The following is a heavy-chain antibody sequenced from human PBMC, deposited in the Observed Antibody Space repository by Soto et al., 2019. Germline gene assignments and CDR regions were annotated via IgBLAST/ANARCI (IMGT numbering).Heavy chain of an antibody. V-gene: IGHV2-5*02. CDR2: VYWDDDK. Sequence: QITLKESGPTLVKPTQTLTLTCTFSGFSLSTSGVGVGWIRQPPGKALDWLALVYWDDDKRYSPSLKSRLTITRDTSKNQVVLTMSNMDPVDTATYYGARRFLEWKPFDYWGQGTLVTVSS. CDR1: GFSLSTSGVG. J-gene: IGHJ4*02. D-gene: IGHD3-3*01. CDR3: ARRFLEWKPFDY.